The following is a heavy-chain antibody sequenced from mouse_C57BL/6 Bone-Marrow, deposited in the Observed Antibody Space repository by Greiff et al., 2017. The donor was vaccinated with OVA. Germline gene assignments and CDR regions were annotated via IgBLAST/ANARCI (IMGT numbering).Heavy chain of an antibody. J-gene: IGHJ4*01. V-gene: IGHV5-12*01. Sequence: EVKVIESGGGLVQPGGSLKLSCAASGFTFSDYYMYWVRQTPEKRLEWVAYISNGGGSTYYPDTVKGRFTISRDNAKNTLYLQMSRLKSEDTAMYYCARHDPSYAMDYWGQGTSVTVSS. CDR1: GFTFSDYY. CDR2: ISNGGGST. CDR3: ARHDPSYAMDY.